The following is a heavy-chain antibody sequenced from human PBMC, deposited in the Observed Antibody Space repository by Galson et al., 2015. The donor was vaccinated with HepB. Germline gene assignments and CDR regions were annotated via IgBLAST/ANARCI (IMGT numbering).Heavy chain of an antibody. CDR3: ARPRSSGYYYDWFDP. D-gene: IGHD3-22*01. CDR2: ISVYNGNT. J-gene: IGHJ5*02. V-gene: IGHV1-18*01. CDR1: GYTFTSSG. Sequence: SVKVSYKASGYTFTSSGISWVRQAPGQGLEWMGWISVYNGNTNYAQKLQGRVTMTTDTSTSTAYMELRSLKSDDTAVYYCARPRSSGYYYDWFDPWGQGTLVTVSS.